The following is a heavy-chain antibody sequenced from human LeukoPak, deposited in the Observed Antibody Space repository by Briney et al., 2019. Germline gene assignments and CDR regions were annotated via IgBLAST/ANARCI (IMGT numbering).Heavy chain of an antibody. J-gene: IGHJ3*02. CDR2: ISGSGSST. D-gene: IGHD3-16*01. Sequence: GGSLRLSCAASGFTFSSYSMNWVRQAPGKGLEWVSAISGSGSSTYYADSVKGRFTISRDNSKNTLYLQMNSLRAEDTAIYYCAKRGTGMYASDIWGQGTMVTVSS. CDR3: AKRGTGMYASDI. CDR1: GFTFSSYS. V-gene: IGHV3-23*01.